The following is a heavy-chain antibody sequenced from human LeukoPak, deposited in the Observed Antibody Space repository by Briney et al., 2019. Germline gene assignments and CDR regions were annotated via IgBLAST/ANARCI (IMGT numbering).Heavy chain of an antibody. D-gene: IGHD4-11*01. J-gene: IGHJ4*02. CDR2: IYYSGST. V-gene: IGHV4-30-4*08. CDR3: ASMTTVTSDFDY. CDR1: GGSISSGDYY. Sequence: PSQTLSLTCTVSGGSISSGDYYWSWIRQPPGKGLEWIGYIYYSGSTYYNPSLKSRVTISVDTSKNQFSLKLSSVTAADTAVYHCASMTTVTSDFDYWGQGTLVTVSS.